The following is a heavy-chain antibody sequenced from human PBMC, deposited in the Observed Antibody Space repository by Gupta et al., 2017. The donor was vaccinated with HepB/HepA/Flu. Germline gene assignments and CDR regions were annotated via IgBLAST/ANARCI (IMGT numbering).Heavy chain of an antibody. V-gene: IGHV4-39*01. J-gene: IGHJ6*03. CDR2: IYYSGST. CDR1: GGSVSNTNYY. CDR3: ARNTPPNGRVRYMDV. D-gene: IGHD2-15*01. Sequence: GGSVSNTNYYWGWIRQPPGKGLEWIGSIYYSGSTYYNPSLKSRVTISIDTSKNQFSLKLSAVTAAETAVYYCARNTPPNGRVRYMDVWGKGTTVTVSS.